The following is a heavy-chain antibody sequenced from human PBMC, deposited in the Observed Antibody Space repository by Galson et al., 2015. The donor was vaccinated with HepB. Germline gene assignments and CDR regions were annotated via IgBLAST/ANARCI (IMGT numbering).Heavy chain of an antibody. CDR2: MNPNSGNT. CDR3: ARESRVLFGVVITEVYYGMDV. J-gene: IGHJ6*02. Sequence: SVKVSCKASGYTFTSYDINRVRQATGQGLEWMGWMNPNSGNTGYAQKFQGRVTMTRNTSISTAYMELSSLRSEDTAVYYCARESRVLFGVVITEVYYGMDVWGQGTTVTVSS. V-gene: IGHV1-8*01. D-gene: IGHD3-3*01. CDR1: GYTFTSYD.